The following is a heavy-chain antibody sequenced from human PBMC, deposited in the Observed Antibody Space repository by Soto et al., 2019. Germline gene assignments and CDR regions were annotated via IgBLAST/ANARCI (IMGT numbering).Heavy chain of an antibody. Sequence: EVQLVESGGGLVQPGGSLSLSCEASGFTFSDLHMDWVRQAPGKGLEWGGRIRNKADSYTTHYAASVKGRFTVSRDDSKSSLYLQMNSLRTXXXXXYFCVRVPYNNGWYXXYWGRXTLV. CDR2: IRNKADSYTT. J-gene: IGHJ4*01. CDR3: VRVPYNNGWYXXY. V-gene: IGHV3-72*01. CDR1: GFTFSDLH. D-gene: IGHD6-19*01.